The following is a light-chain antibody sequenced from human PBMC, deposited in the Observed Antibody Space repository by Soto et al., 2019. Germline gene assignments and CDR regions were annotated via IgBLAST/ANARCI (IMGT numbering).Light chain of an antibody. CDR1: QDVGKW. CDR2: GAS. CDR3: QQANSFPIT. V-gene: IGKV1-12*01. Sequence: IQMTQSPPSVSASVGYRVTITCRASQDVGKWLAWYQQKTGKAPTVLIHGASSLQSGIPPRYSGSLYGTDFNLTISSLQTEDFATYYCQQANSFPITFGQGTRLEIK. J-gene: IGKJ5*01.